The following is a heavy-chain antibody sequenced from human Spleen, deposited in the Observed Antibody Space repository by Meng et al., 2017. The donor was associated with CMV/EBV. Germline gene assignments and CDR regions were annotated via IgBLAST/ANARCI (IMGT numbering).Heavy chain of an antibody. J-gene: IGHJ4*02. Sequence: SVKVSCKASGGTFSSYTISWVRQAPGQGLEWMGRIIPILGIANYAQKFQGRVTITADESTSTAYLELSSLRSDDTAVYYCATGISSWMIGYYFDYWGQGTLVTVSS. CDR1: GGTFSSYT. CDR3: ATGISSWMIGYYFDY. D-gene: IGHD6-13*01. CDR2: IIPILGIA. V-gene: IGHV1-69*02.